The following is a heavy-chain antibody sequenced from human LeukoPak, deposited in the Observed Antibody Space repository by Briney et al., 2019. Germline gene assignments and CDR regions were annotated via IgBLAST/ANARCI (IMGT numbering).Heavy chain of an antibody. CDR2: ISAYNGNT. CDR3: ARPGDYYDSSGYYDPLDY. D-gene: IGHD3-22*01. CDR1: GYTFTSYG. J-gene: IGHJ4*02. Sequence: AASVKVSCKASGYTFTSYGISWVRQAPGQGLEWMGWISAYNGNTNYAQKLQGRVTMTTDTSTSTAYMELRSLRSDDTAVYYCARPGDYYDSSGYYDPLDYWGQGTLVTVSS. V-gene: IGHV1-18*01.